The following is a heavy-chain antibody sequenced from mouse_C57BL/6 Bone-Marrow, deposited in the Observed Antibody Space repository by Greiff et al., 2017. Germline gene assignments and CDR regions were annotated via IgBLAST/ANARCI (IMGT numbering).Heavy chain of an antibody. V-gene: IGHV5-9-1*02. CDR1: GFTFSSYA. CDR2: ISSGGDYI. J-gene: IGHJ4*01. D-gene: IGHD1-1*02. Sequence: EVKLVESGEGLVKPGGSLKLSCAASGFTFSSYAMSWVRQTPEKRLEWVAYISSGGDYIYYADTVKGRFTISRDNARNTLYLQMSSLKSEDTAMYYCTREGGSYAMDYGGQGTSVTVSS. CDR3: TREGGSYAMDY.